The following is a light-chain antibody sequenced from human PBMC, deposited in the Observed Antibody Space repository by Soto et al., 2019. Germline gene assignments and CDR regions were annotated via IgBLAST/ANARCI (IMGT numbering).Light chain of an antibody. J-gene: IGKJ1*01. CDR1: QSVSSN. CDR3: QQYNNWPPWT. V-gene: IGKV3-15*01. CDR2: GAS. Sequence: EIVMTQSPATLSVSPGERATLSCRASQSVSSNLSWYQQKPGQAPRLPIYGASTRATGIPARFSGSGSGTEFTLTIRSLQSEDFAVYYCQQYNNWPPWTFGQGTKVELK.